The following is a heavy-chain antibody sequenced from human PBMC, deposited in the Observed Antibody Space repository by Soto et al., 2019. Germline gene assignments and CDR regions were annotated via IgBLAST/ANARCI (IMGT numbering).Heavy chain of an antibody. Sequence: QVQLVQSGAEVKKPGSSVKVSCKASGGTFSSYAISWVRQAPGQGLEGMGGSIPIFGTANYAQKFQGRGTITADEPTSTAYMELSSLRSEDTAVYYCSIEPFSKLGDTWFAPWCQGTLVTVSS. D-gene: IGHD2-15*01. CDR3: SIEPFSKLGDTWFAP. CDR1: GGTFSSYA. V-gene: IGHV1-69*01. J-gene: IGHJ5*02. CDR2: SIPIFGTA.